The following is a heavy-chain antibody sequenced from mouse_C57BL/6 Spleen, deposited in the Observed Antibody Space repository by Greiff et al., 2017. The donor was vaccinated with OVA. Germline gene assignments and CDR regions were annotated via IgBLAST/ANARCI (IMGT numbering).Heavy chain of an antibody. CDR2: IDPENGDT. CDR1: GFNIKDDY. CDR3: TTARRRPDYAMDY. D-gene: IGHD2-12*01. J-gene: IGHJ4*01. V-gene: IGHV14-4*01. Sequence: EVQVVESGAELVRPGASVKLSCTASGFNIKDDYMHWVKQRPEQGLEWIGWIDPENGDTESASKFPGKATMTADTSSNTAYLQLRSLTSEDTAVYYCTTARRRPDYAMDYWGQGTSVTVSS.